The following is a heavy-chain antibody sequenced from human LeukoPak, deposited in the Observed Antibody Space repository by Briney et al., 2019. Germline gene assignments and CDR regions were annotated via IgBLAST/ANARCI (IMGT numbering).Heavy chain of an antibody. CDR2: ISWDGGST. CDR3: AKDMSPVWSGYPRGGLDY. V-gene: IGHV3-43D*04. CDR1: GFTFDDYA. D-gene: IGHD3-3*01. J-gene: IGHJ4*02. Sequence: GGSLRLSRAASGFTFDDYAMHGVRQAPGKGLEWVSLISWDGGSTYYADSVKGRFTISRDNSKNSLYLQMNSLRAEDTALYHCAKDMSPVWSGYPRGGLDYWGQGTLVTVSS.